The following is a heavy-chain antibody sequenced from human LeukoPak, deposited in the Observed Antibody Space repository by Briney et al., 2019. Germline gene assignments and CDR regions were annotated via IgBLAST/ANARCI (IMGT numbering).Heavy chain of an antibody. CDR2: IYSGGST. D-gene: IGHD3-10*01. V-gene: IGHV3-66*04. Sequence: GGSLRLSCAASGFTFSSYEMNWVRQAPGKGLEWVSVIYSGGSTYYADSVKGRFTISRDNSKNTLYLQMNSLRAEDTAVYYCARRQAGSHYYYGMDVWGQGTTVTVSS. CDR1: GFTFSSYE. J-gene: IGHJ6*02. CDR3: ARRQAGSHYYYGMDV.